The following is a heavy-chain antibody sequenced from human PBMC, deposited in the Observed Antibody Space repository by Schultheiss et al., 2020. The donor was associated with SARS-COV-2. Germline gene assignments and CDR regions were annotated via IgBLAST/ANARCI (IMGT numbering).Heavy chain of an antibody. Sequence: SETLSLTCAVYGGSFSGYYWSWIRQPPGKGLEWIGEINHSGSTNYNPSLKSRVTMSVDTSKNQFSLKLSSVTAADTAVYYCAVHVDVAMADDYWGQGTLVTVSS. D-gene: IGHD5-18*01. CDR3: AVHVDVAMADDY. CDR1: GGSFSGYY. J-gene: IGHJ4*02. CDR2: INHSGST. V-gene: IGHV4-34*01.